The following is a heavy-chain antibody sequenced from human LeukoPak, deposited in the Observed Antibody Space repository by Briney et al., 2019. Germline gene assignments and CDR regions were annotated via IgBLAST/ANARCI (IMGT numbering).Heavy chain of an antibody. V-gene: IGHV4-38-2*01. Sequence: SETLSLTCAVSGYSISSGYYWGWIRQPPGKGLEWIGSIYHSGSTYYNPSLKSRVTISVDTSKNQFSLELSSVNAADTAVYYCARLYCSSTSCYRWDAFDIWGQGTMVTVSS. CDR1: GYSISSGYY. J-gene: IGHJ3*02. CDR3: ARLYCSSTSCYRWDAFDI. CDR2: IYHSGST. D-gene: IGHD2-2*01.